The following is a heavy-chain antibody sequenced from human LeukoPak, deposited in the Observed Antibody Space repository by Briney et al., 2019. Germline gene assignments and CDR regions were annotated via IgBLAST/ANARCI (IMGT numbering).Heavy chain of an antibody. CDR2: VYDSGST. D-gene: IGHD1-14*01. CDR3: ARHGRYNDY. CDR1: GDSIRNFY. V-gene: IGHV4-59*08. J-gene: IGHJ4*02. Sequence: SETLSLTCTVSGDSIRNFYWTWIRQPPGKGLEWIGFVYDSGSTNYSPSFTSRVTMSVDTSKNQFSLKLSSVTAADTAVYYCARHGRYNDYWGQGTLVTVSS.